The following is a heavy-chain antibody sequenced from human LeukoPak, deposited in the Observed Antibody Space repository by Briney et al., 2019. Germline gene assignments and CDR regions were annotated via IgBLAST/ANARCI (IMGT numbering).Heavy chain of an antibody. J-gene: IGHJ4*02. CDR2: IYYSGST. Sequence: SETLSLTCTVSGGSISSSSYYWGWIRQPPGKGLEWIGSIYYSGSTYYNPSLKSRVTISVDTSKNQFSLKLSSVTTADTAVYYFARQVRLVVVMRALGFDYWGQGTLVTVSS. CDR1: GGSISSSSYY. V-gene: IGHV4-39*01. D-gene: IGHD3-22*01. CDR3: ARQVRLVVVMRALGFDY.